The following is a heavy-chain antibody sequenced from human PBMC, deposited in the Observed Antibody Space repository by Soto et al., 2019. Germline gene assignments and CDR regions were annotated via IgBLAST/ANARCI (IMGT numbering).Heavy chain of an antibody. J-gene: IGHJ4*02. V-gene: IGHV1-18*01. CDR2: ISTTSGNT. Sequence: QIQMVQSGAEVKQPGASVKISCKTSGYTFSSYSINWVRQAPGQGLEWMAWISTTSGNTHYAERVQGRVTVTLDKSARTAFMEMWGLTSDDTAVYFCARDNGYYDFWGKGTLVTVSS. CDR3: ARDNGYYDF. CDR1: GYTFSSYS. D-gene: IGHD2-8*01.